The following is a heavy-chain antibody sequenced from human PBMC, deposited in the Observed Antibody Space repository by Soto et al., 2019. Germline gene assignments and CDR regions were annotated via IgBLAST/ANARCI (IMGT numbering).Heavy chain of an antibody. CDR2: ISGSGGST. J-gene: IGHJ4*02. CDR3: AKNGRDGYSLDY. D-gene: IGHD5-18*01. Sequence: EVQLLESGGGLVQPGGSLRLSCAASGFTFSSYAMSWVRQAPGKGLEWVSAISGSGGSTYYTDSVKGRFTISRDNSKNTLYLQMNSLRAEDTAVYYCAKNGRDGYSLDYWGQGTLVTVSS. CDR1: GFTFSSYA. V-gene: IGHV3-23*01.